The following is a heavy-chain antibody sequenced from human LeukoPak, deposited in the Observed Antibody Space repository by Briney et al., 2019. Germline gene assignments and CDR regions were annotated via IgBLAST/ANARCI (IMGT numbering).Heavy chain of an antibody. CDR3: AREPVTTYAFDI. J-gene: IGHJ3*02. Sequence: GRSLRLSCEASGFTFSSYGMHWVRQAPGKGLEWVAVIWYDGSNKYYADSVKGRFTISRDNSKNTLYLQMNSLRAEDTAVYYCAREPVTTYAFDIWGQGTMVTVSS. CDR1: GFTFSSYG. V-gene: IGHV3-33*01. CDR2: IWYDGSNK. D-gene: IGHD4-17*01.